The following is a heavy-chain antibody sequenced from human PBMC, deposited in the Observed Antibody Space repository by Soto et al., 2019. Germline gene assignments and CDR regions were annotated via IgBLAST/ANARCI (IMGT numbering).Heavy chain of an antibody. CDR2: ITISGRTI. V-gene: IGHV3-11*01. J-gene: IGHJ4*02. CDR3: ARDSSGWYVDY. D-gene: IGHD6-19*01. Sequence: GGSLRLSCAASGFIFSDYYMTWIRQAPGKGLEWVSYITISGRTIYYADSMKGRFTISRDNAKNLVYLQMNSLRAEDTAVYYCARDSSGWYVDYWGPGTLVTVSS. CDR1: GFIFSDYY.